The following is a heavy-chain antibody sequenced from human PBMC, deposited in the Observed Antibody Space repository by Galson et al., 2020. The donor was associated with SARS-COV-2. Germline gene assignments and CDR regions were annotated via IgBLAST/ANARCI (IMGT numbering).Heavy chain of an antibody. CDR2: IIPILGIA. CDR3: AREPTRGNSYYYYYMDV. D-gene: IGHD4-4*01. V-gene: IGHV1-69*10. J-gene: IGHJ6*03. Sequence: SVKVSCKASGGTFSSYAISWVRQAPGQGLEWMGGIIPILGIANYAQKFQGRVTITADKSTSTAYMELSSLRSEDTAVYYCAREPTRGNSYYYYYMDVWGKGTTVTVSS. CDR1: GGTFSSYA.